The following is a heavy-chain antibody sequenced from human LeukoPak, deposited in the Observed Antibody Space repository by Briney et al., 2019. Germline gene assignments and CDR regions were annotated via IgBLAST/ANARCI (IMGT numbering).Heavy chain of an antibody. D-gene: IGHD2-15*01. CDR3: ARGRGYCSGGSCYSYYYYGMDV. V-gene: IGHV4-61*01. CDR1: GGSVSSISSY. J-gene: IGHJ6*02. CDR2: IYYTGST. Sequence: SETLSLTCTVSGGSVSSISSYWSWMRQPPGKGREWIGYIYYTGSTNYNPSLKRRVTISVDTSKSQFSLKLSSVTAADTAVYYCARGRGYCSGGSCYSYYYYGMDVWGQGTTVTVSS.